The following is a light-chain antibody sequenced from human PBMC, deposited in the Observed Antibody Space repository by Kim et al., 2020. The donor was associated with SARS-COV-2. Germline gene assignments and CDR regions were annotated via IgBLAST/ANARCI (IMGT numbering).Light chain of an antibody. V-gene: IGLV3-1*01. CDR1: KLGDKY. J-gene: IGLJ1*01. CDR2: QDS. Sequence: SYELTQPPSVSVSPGQTASITCSGDKLGDKYACWYQQKPGQSPVLVIYQDSKRPSGIPERFSGSNSGNTATLTISGTQGMDEADYYCQAWDSSTYVFGTGAK. CDR3: QAWDSSTYV.